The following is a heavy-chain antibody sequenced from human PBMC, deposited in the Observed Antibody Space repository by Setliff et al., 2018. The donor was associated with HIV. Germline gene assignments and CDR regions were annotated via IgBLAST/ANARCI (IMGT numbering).Heavy chain of an antibody. J-gene: IGHJ4*02. Sequence: SETLSLTCTVSGGSIRSSSYYWGWIRQPPGKGLEWIGSIYYNGNTYYNPSLKSRVTISVDTSKNQFSLKLSSVTAADTAVYYCARAATAIGNFDYWGQGTLVTVSS. CDR3: ARAATAIGNFDY. D-gene: IGHD2-21*02. CDR1: GGSIRSSSYY. CDR2: IYYNGNT. V-gene: IGHV4-39*07.